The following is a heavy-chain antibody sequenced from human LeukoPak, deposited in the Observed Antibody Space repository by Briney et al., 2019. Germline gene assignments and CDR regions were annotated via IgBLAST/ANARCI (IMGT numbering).Heavy chain of an antibody. CDR2: MSSGSRYI. J-gene: IGHJ4*02. D-gene: IGHD3-9*01. CDR1: GFSFSTYA. Sequence: GGSLRLSCTASGFSFSTYAMTWVRQAPGKGLEWISSMSSGSRYIYYADSVRGRFTISRDNTKNSLYLLMNNLRAEDTAIYYCASTDLNHAILSGYFECWGQGTLLTVSS. V-gene: IGHV3-21*06. CDR3: ASTDLNHAILSGYFEC.